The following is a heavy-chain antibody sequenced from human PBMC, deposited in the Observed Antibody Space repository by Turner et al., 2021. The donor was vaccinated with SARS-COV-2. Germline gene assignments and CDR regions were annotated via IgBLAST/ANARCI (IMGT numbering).Heavy chain of an antibody. D-gene: IGHD3-10*01. V-gene: IGHV3-53*01. CDR2: IYSGGST. CDR1: GVTVSSHY. J-gene: IGHJ6*02. CDR3: ARGGHYYYGLDV. Sequence: EVQLVESGGGLIQPGGSLRLPCAASGVTVSSHYISWVRQAPGKGVEWVSVIYSGGSTFYSDSVKGRFTISRDNSKNTLYLQMNSLRAEDTAVYYCARGGHYYYGLDVWGQGTTVTVSS.